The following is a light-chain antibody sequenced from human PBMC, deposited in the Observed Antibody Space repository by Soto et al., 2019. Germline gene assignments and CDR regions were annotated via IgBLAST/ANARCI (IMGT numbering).Light chain of an antibody. CDR3: CSYAGRSTLV. J-gene: IGLJ2*01. CDR2: EGS. Sequence: QSALTQPASVSGSPGQSITISCTETSSDVGSYNLVSWYQQHPGKAPKLMIYEGSKRPSGVSNRFSGSKSGKTASLTISGFQAEDEADYYCCSYAGRSTLVFGGGTKLTVL. CDR1: SSDVGSYNL. V-gene: IGLV2-23*01.